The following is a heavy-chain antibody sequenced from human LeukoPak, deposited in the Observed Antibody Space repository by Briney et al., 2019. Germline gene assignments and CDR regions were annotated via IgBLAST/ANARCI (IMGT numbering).Heavy chain of an antibody. V-gene: IGHV3-13*01. D-gene: IGHD3-9*01. CDR2: IGTAGDT. Sequence: GGSLRLSCAASGFTFSSYDMHWVRQATGKGLEWVSAIGTAGDTYYPGSVKGRFTISRENAKNSLYLQMNSLRAGDTAVYYCARSFASLRYFDRSFDAFDIWGQGTMVTVSS. CDR3: ARSFASLRYFDRSFDAFDI. CDR1: GFTFSSYD. J-gene: IGHJ3*02.